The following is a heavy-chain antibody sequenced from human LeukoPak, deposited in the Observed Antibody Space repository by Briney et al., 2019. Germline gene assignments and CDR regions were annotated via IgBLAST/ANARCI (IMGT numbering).Heavy chain of an antibody. Sequence: SDTLSLLCTVCGGPKSRGGYYWTWIRRHPGKGLEWYGYICYNGITYYNPSLKSRVTISVDTSKNQFSLKLSSVTAAATAVYYCARDTPFEAFDIWGQGTMVTVSP. CDR2: ICYNGIT. CDR3: ARDTPFEAFDI. CDR1: GGPKSRGGYY. V-gene: IGHV4-31*03. J-gene: IGHJ3*02.